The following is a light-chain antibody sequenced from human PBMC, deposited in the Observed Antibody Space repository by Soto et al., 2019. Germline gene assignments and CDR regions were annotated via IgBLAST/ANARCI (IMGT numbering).Light chain of an antibody. CDR2: DAS. V-gene: IGKV1-5*01. J-gene: IGKJ4*01. CDR1: QSISSR. CDR3: QQSNDYPLT. Sequence: DIPMTQSPSTLSTSVGDRVTITCRASQSISSRLAWYQQKPGQAPKLLIYDASSLQSGVPSRFSGSGSGTEFTLTISSLQPDDLATYYCQQSNDYPLTFGGGTKVEIK.